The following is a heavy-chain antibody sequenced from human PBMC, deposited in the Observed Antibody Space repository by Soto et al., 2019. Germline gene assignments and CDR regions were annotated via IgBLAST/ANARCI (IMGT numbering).Heavy chain of an antibody. CDR3: ARGKDYGDYEPQDYYYGMGV. D-gene: IGHD4-17*01. Sequence: LALTCAVYGGSFSGYYWSWIRQPPGKGLEWIGEINHSGSTNYNPSLKSRVTISVDTSKNQFSLKLSSVTAADTAVYYCARGKDYGDYEPQDYYYGMGVWGQGTTVTVSS. J-gene: IGHJ6*02. CDR1: GGSFSGYY. V-gene: IGHV4-34*01. CDR2: INHSGST.